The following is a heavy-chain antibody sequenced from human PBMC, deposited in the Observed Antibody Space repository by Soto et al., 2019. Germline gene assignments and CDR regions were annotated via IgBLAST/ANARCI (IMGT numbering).Heavy chain of an antibody. CDR1: GFTFSSYA. Sequence: EVQLLESGGGLVQPGGSLRLSCAASGFTFSSYAMSWVRQAPGKGLEWVSTISFSGGSTYYAGSVKGRFTISRDNSKNTLYLQMYSLRAEDTAVYYCAKGDAYYDLPKWFDPWGQGTLVTVSS. CDR3: AKGDAYYDLPKWFDP. D-gene: IGHD3-3*01. CDR2: ISFSGGST. J-gene: IGHJ5*02. V-gene: IGHV3-23*01.